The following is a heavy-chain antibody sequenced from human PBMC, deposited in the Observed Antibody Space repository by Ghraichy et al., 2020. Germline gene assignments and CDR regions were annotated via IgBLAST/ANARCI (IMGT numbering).Heavy chain of an antibody. CDR3: ARGRVGATIIHFYMDV. CDR2: INHSGST. V-gene: IGHV4-34*01. D-gene: IGHD1-26*01. Sequence: SETLSLTCAVYGGSFSGYYWSWIRQPPGKGLEWIGEINHSGSTNYNPSLKSRVTISVDTSKNQFSLKLSSVTAADTAVYYCARGRVGATIIHFYMDVWGKGTTVTVSS. CDR1: GGSFSGYY. J-gene: IGHJ6*03.